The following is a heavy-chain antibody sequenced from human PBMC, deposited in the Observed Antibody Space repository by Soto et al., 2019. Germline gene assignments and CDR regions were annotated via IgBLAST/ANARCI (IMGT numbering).Heavy chain of an antibody. CDR3: AKEFDTSGYYSYYYAMDV. V-gene: IGHV3-23*01. CDR2: LGDSGTKT. J-gene: IGHJ6*02. D-gene: IGHD3-22*01. Sequence: GSLRLSCAASGFKFSTFALSWVRQAPGKGLEWDSSLGDSGTKTYYAASVRGRFIITRDNSKNTVDLQMNSLRAEDTAVYYCAKEFDTSGYYSYYYAMDVWGQGT. CDR1: GFKFSTFA.